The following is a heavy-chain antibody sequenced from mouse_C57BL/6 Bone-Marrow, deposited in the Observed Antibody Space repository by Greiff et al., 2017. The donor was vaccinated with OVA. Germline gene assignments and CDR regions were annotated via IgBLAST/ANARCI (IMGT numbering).Heavy chain of an antibody. J-gene: IGHJ4*01. D-gene: IGHD3-3*01. CDR3: ARWGLYYYAMDD. CDR2: IDPSDSYT. Sequence: QVQLQQPGAELVRPGTSVKLSCKASGYTFTSYWMHWVKQRPGQGLEWIGVIDPSDSYTNYNQKFKGKATLTVDTSSSTAYMQLSSLTSEDSAVYYCARWGLYYYAMDDWGQGTSVTVSS. CDR1: GYTFTSYW. V-gene: IGHV1-59*01.